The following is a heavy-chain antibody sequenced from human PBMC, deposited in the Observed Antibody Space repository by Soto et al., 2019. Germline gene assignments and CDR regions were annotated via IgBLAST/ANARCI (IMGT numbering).Heavy chain of an antibody. D-gene: IGHD6-13*01. J-gene: IGHJ5*02. Sequence: SETLSLTCTVSGGSISSYCWSWIRQPPGKGLEWIGYIYYSGSTNYNPSLKSRVTISVDTSKNQFSLKLSSVTAADTAVYYCARGILAAAGIGNWFDPWGQGTLVTVSS. CDR2: IYYSGST. V-gene: IGHV4-59*01. CDR1: GGSISSYC. CDR3: ARGILAAAGIGNWFDP.